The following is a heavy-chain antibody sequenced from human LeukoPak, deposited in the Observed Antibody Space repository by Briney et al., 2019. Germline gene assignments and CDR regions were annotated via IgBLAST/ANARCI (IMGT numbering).Heavy chain of an antibody. CDR2: INHSGST. Sequence: SETLSLTCAVYGGSFSGYYWSWIRQPPGKGLEWIGEINHSGSTNYNPSLKSRVTISVDTSKNQFSLKLSSVTAADTAVYYCARAFIAVAGYFDYWGQGTLVTVSS. V-gene: IGHV4-34*01. D-gene: IGHD6-19*01. CDR3: ARAFIAVAGYFDY. CDR1: GGSFSGYY. J-gene: IGHJ4*02.